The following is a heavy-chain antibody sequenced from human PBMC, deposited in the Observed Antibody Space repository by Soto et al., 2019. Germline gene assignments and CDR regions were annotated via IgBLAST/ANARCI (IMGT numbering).Heavy chain of an antibody. J-gene: IGHJ3*02. V-gene: IGHV3-48*01. Sequence: GKGLEWVSYISISSTTIYYADSVKGRFIISRGNAKNSLYLQMNSRRAEDTAVYYCARCGIGGDGGAFDIWGQGTMVTIS. CDR2: ISISSTTI. D-gene: IGHD1-26*01. CDR3: ARCGIGGDGGAFDI.